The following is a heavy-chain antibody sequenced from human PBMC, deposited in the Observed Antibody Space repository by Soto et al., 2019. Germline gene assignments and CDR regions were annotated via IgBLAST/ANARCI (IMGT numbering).Heavy chain of an antibody. J-gene: IGHJ4*02. CDR2: ISAYNGNT. CDR1: GYTFTSYG. V-gene: IGHV1-18*01. CDR3: ARLLDTMVRGVSQDY. Sequence: GASVKVSCKASGYTFTSYGISWVRQAPGQGLEWMGWISAYNGNTNYAQKLQGRVTMTTDTSTSTAYMELRSLRSDDTAVYYCARLLDTMVRGVSQDYWGQGTLVTVSS. D-gene: IGHD3-10*01.